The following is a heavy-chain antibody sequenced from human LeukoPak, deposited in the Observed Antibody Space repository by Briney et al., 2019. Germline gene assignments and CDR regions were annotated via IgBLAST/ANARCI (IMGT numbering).Heavy chain of an antibody. D-gene: IGHD3-10*01. V-gene: IGHV4-61*08. CDR2: IYYSGST. J-gene: IGHJ4*02. CDR3: ARGIRMVRAVIRRFRFDY. Sequence: SETLSLTCTVSGGSISSGDYYWSWIRQPPGKGLEWIGYIYYSGSTYYNPSLESRVTVSVDTSKTQFSLKLSSVTAADTAMYYCARGIRMVRAVIRRFRFDYWGQGTLVTVSS. CDR1: GGSISSGDYY.